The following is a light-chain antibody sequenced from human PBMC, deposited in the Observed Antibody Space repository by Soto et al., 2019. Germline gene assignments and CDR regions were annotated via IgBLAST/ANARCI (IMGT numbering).Light chain of an antibody. J-gene: IGKJ1*01. CDR2: DAS. V-gene: IGKV3-11*01. CDR1: QSVSSY. Sequence: EIVLTQSPATLSLSPGERATLSCRASQSVSSYLAWYQQKPGQAPRLLIYDASNRATGIPARFSGSGSGTDFTLTISSLEPEDFAVYYCQQRSNWLSTFGQGTRWIS. CDR3: QQRSNWLST.